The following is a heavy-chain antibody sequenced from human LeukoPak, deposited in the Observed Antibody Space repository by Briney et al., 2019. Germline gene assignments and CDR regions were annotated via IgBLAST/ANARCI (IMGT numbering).Heavy chain of an antibody. J-gene: IGHJ3*02. CDR1: GGSFRGYY. V-gene: IGHV4-34*01. Sequence: SETLSLTCAVCGGSFRGYYWSWIRQPPGKGLEWIGEINHSGSTNYNPSLKSRVTISVDTSKNQFSLKLSSVTAADTAVYCCAREEGYCSSTSCYEYAFDIWGQGTMVTVSS. CDR2: INHSGST. CDR3: AREEGYCSSTSCYEYAFDI. D-gene: IGHD2-2*01.